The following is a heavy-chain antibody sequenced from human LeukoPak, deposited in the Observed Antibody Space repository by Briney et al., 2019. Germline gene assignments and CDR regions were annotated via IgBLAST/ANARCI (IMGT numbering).Heavy chain of an antibody. CDR1: GGSFSGYY. J-gene: IGHJ3*02. Sequence: ETSETLSLTCAVYGGSFSGYYWNWIRQPPGKGLEWIGEINHSGSTNYNPSLKSRVTISVDTSKNQFSLKLSSVTAADTAVYYCASILDCSGGSCHDAFDIWGQGTMVTVSS. V-gene: IGHV4-34*01. CDR2: INHSGST. D-gene: IGHD2-15*01. CDR3: ASILDCSGGSCHDAFDI.